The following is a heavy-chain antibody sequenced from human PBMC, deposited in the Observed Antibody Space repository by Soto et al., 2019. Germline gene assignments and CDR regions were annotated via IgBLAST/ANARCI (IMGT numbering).Heavy chain of an antibody. Sequence: GGSLRLSCAASGFTFSSYAMHWVRQAPGKGLEWVAVISYDGSNKYYADSVKGRFTISRDNSKNTLYLQMNSLRAEDTAVYYCAREGRYYYDSSGQADYWGQGTLVTVSS. J-gene: IGHJ4*02. D-gene: IGHD3-22*01. V-gene: IGHV3-30-3*01. CDR1: GFTFSSYA. CDR2: ISYDGSNK. CDR3: AREGRYYYDSSGQADY.